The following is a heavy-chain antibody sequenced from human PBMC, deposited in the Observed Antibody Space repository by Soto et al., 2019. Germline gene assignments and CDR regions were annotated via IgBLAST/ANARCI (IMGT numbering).Heavy chain of an antibody. Sequence: GGSLRLSCAASGFPLSSYAMHWVRPAPGKGLEWVAVISYDGSNKYYADSVKGRFTISRDNSKNTLYLQMNSLRAEDTAVYYCARLAARGLFDPWGQGTLVTVSS. CDR1: GFPLSSYA. CDR3: ARLAARGLFDP. CDR2: ISYDGSNK. V-gene: IGHV3-30-3*01. J-gene: IGHJ5*02. D-gene: IGHD6-6*01.